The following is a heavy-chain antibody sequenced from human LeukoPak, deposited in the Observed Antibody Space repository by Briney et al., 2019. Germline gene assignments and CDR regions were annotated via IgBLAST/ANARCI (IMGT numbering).Heavy chain of an antibody. D-gene: IGHD6-13*01. CDR2: IKSKTDGGTT. V-gene: IGHV3-15*01. J-gene: IGHJ4*02. CDR3: TTDTAAGLYYFDY. CDR1: GFTFSGSA. Sequence: GGSLRLSCAASGFTFSGSAMHWVRQAPGKGLEWVGRIKSKTDGGTTDYAAPVKGRFTISRDDSKNTLYLQMNSLKTEDTAVYYCTTDTAAGLYYFDYWGQGTLVTVSS.